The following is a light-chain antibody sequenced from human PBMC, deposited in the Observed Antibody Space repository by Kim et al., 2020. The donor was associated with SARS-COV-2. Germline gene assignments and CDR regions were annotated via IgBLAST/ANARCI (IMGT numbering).Light chain of an antibody. J-gene: IGKJ4*01. CDR2: AAS. V-gene: IGKV1-16*02. Sequence: DIQMTQSPSSRSASVGDRVSITCRASQDISSSLAWYQQKPGKAPKPLIYAASSLESGVSSKFSASGSGTDFTLTIRSLQTEDTATYFCLRYKTLPLTLRGGA. CDR3: LRYKTLPLT. CDR1: QDISSS.